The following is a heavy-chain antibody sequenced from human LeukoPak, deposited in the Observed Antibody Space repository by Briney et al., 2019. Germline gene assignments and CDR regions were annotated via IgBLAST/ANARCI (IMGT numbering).Heavy chain of an antibody. V-gene: IGHV3-30*01. Sequence: SVKGRFTISRDNSKNTLYLQMNSLRAEDMAVYYCARDTAMRSYYDSSGYFRWFDPWGQGTLVTVSS. D-gene: IGHD3-22*01. CDR3: ARDTAMRSYYDSSGYFRWFDP. J-gene: IGHJ5*02.